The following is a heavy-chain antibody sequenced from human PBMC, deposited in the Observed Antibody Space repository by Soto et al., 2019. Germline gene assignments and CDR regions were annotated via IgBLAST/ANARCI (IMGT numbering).Heavy chain of an antibody. CDR2: IYYSGST. CDR3: ARGNPNWIVEDFFYYGMDV. Sequence: QVQLQESGPGLVKPSQTLSLTCTVSGGSISSGGYYWSWIRQHPGKGLEWIGYIYYSGSTYYNPSLKSRVTISVDTSKNQFSLKLSSVTAADTAVYYCARGNPNWIVEDFFYYGMDVWGQGTTVTVSS. V-gene: IGHV4-31*03. CDR1: GGSISSGGYY. D-gene: IGHD3-22*01. J-gene: IGHJ6*02.